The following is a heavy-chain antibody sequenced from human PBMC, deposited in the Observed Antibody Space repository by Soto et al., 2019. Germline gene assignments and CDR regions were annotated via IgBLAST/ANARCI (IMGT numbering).Heavy chain of an antibody. J-gene: IGHJ3*02. D-gene: IGHD6-13*01. CDR2: ISWNSGSI. CDR1: GFTFDDYA. CDR3: AKTQSHVEPGIAAAGDAFDI. V-gene: IGHV3-9*01. Sequence: GGSLRLSCAASGFTFDDYAMHWVRQAPGKGLEWVSGISWNSGSIGYADSVKGRFTISRDNAKNSLYLQMNSLRAEDTALYYCAKTQSHVEPGIAAAGDAFDIWGQGTMVTVS.